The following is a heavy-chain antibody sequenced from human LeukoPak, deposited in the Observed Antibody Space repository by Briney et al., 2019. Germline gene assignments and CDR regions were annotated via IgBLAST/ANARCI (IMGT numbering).Heavy chain of an antibody. CDR3: ARDAFLSGSLSPIDY. V-gene: IGHV1-46*01. Sequence: GASVKVSCKASGYIFTNYYMHWVRQAPGQGLEWMGIINTSGGSTSSAQKFQGRVIMTRDTSTRTVYMELSSLRSEDTALYYCARDAFLSGSLSPIDYWGQGTLVTVSS. D-gene: IGHD5-12*01. J-gene: IGHJ4*02. CDR1: GYIFTNYY. CDR2: INTSGGST.